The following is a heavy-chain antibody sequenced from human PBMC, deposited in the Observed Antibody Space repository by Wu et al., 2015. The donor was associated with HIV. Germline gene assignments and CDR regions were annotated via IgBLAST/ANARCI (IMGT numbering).Heavy chain of an antibody. J-gene: IGHJ3*02. D-gene: IGHD1-14*01. CDR3: ARDRVTGTTGDDAFDI. Sequence: VSCKASGYTFTGYYMHWVRQAPGQGLEWMGWINPNSGGTNYAQKFQGRVTMTRDTSISTAYMELSRLRSDDTAVYYCARDRVTGTTGDDAFDIWGQGTMVTVSS. V-gene: IGHV1-2*02. CDR1: GYTFTGYY. CDR2: INPNSGGT.